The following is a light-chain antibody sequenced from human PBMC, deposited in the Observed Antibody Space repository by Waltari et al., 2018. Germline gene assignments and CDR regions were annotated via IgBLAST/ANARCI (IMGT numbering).Light chain of an antibody. V-gene: IGKV1-16*01. CDR1: QGINNY. CDR2: GAS. CDR3: QQYHSYPYT. Sequence: DIQMTQSPSSLSAFVGDRVTITCLASQGINNYVAWFQQKPGKAPTSLIYGASTLQSGVPSRFSGSGYQTDFTLTITSLLPEDFATYYCQQYHSYPYTFGGGTKVEIK. J-gene: IGKJ4*01.